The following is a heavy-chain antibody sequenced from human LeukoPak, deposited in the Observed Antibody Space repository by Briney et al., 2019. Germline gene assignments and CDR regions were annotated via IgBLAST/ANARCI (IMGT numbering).Heavy chain of an antibody. V-gene: IGHV3-23*01. Sequence: GGSLRLSCAASGFTFSSYAMSWVRQAPGKGLEWVSAISGSGGSTYYADSVKGRFTISRDNSKNTLYLQMNSLRAEDTAVYYCAKDRIWSALTPEWFDPWGQGTLVTVSS. J-gene: IGHJ5*02. D-gene: IGHD3-3*01. CDR1: GFTFSSYA. CDR2: ISGSGGST. CDR3: AKDRIWSALTPEWFDP.